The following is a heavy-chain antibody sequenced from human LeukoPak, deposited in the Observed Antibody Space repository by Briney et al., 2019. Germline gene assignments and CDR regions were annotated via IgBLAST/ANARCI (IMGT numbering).Heavy chain of an antibody. Sequence: GGPLRRTCAATGFTIISYGRQWARQAPGKGEEGVAVIRDAGSSKYYADSVKSRFTISRDKSKNTLYLQMNSLRAEDTAVYYCAKDTSSSWYQEAFDIWGQGTMVTVSS. D-gene: IGHD6-13*01. CDR1: GFTIISYG. J-gene: IGHJ3*02. CDR3: AKDTSSSWYQEAFDI. CDR2: IRDAGSSK. V-gene: IGHV3-30*02.